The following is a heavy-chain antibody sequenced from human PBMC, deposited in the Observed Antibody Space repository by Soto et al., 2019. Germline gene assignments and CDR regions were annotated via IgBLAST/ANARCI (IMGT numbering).Heavy chain of an antibody. Sequence: PGGSLRLSCAASGFTFSSYSMHWVRQAPGKGLVWVSRISSDGSTTTYTDSVKGRFTISRDNAKNTLYLQMNSLRAEDTAVYYCTRIRIRFNDYWGQGTLVTVSS. V-gene: IGHV3-74*01. J-gene: IGHJ4*02. D-gene: IGHD3-10*01. CDR2: ISSDGSTT. CDR1: GFTFSSYS. CDR3: TRIRIRFNDY.